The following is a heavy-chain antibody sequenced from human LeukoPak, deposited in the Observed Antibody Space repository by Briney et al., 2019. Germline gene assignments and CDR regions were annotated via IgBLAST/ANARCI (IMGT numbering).Heavy chain of an antibody. D-gene: IGHD1-26*01. CDR3: ASSARGELLRLFDY. CDR2: IYTIGST. Sequence: PSETLSLTCTVSGGSISSYYWSWIRQPAGKGLEWIGRIYTIGSTNYNPSLKSRATMSVDTSKNQFSLKLSSVTAADKAVYYCASSARGELLRLFDYWGQGTLVTVSS. V-gene: IGHV4-4*07. CDR1: GGSISSYY. J-gene: IGHJ4*02.